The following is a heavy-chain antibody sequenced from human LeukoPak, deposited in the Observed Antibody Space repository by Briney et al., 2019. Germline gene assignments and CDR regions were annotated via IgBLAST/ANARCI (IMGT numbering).Heavy chain of an antibody. CDR3: ARDPLDYYESSGAGGSYFDY. Sequence: QAGGSLRLSCAASGFTFSSYAMHWVRQAPGKGLEWVAVISYDGSNKYYADSVKGRFTVSRDNSKNTLYMQMNSLRAEDTAVYYCARDPLDYYESSGAGGSYFDYWGQGTLVTVSS. V-gene: IGHV3-30*01. CDR2: ISYDGSNK. D-gene: IGHD3-22*01. CDR1: GFTFSSYA. J-gene: IGHJ4*02.